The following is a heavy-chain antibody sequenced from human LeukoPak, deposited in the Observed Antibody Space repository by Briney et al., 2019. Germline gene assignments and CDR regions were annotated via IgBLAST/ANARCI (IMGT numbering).Heavy chain of an antibody. CDR1: GYTXTSYY. D-gene: IGHD1-14*01. CDR2: VNPSGGDT. CDR3: AREVMDNLRFDY. J-gene: IGHJ4*02. Sequence: GASVKVSCKASGYTXTSYYMHWVRQAPGQGLESMGIVNPSGGDTSYAQKFQGRLTMTRDTSTNTVYMELTSLRSEDTAVYYCAREVMDNLRFDYWGQGTLVTVSS. V-gene: IGHV1-46*01.